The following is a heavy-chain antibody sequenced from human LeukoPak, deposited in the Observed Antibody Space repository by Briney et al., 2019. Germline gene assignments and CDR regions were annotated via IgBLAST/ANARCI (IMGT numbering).Heavy chain of an antibody. CDR2: INHSGST. Sequence: SETLSLTCAVYGGSFSGYYWSWIRQPPGKGLEWIGEINHSGSTNYNPSLKSRVTISVDTSKNQFSLKLSSVTAADTAVYYCARDQNTWSYRYYSYMDVWGKGTTVTVSS. D-gene: IGHD3-16*01. CDR1: GGSFSGYY. CDR3: ARDQNTWSYRYYSYMDV. V-gene: IGHV4-34*01. J-gene: IGHJ6*03.